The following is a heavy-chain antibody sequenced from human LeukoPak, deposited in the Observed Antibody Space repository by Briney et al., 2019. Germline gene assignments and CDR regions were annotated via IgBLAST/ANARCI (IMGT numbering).Heavy chain of an antibody. D-gene: IGHD1-26*01. CDR3: ARDRGDSGSYLVYFDY. Sequence: GGSLRLSCAASGFTFSSYEMNWVRQAPGKGLEWVSYISSSGSTIYYADSVKGRFTISRDNAKNSLYLQMNNLRAEDTAVYYCARDRGDSGSYLVYFDYWGQGTLVTVSS. V-gene: IGHV3-48*03. J-gene: IGHJ4*02. CDR2: ISSSGSTI. CDR1: GFTFSSYE.